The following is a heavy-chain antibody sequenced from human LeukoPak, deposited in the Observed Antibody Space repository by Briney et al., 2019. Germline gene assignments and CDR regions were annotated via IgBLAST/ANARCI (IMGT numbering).Heavy chain of an antibody. D-gene: IGHD2-8*01. V-gene: IGHV3-23*01. CDR1: EFTFGTYA. CDR3: AKTVSKVSYSDY. CDR2: ISGSGGST. J-gene: IGHJ4*02. Sequence: GGSLRLSCAASEFTFGTYAMQWVRQAPGKGLEWVSGISGSGGSTYYADSVKGRFTISRDNSKNTLYLQMNSLRAEDTAVYYCAKTVSKVSYSDYWGQGTLVTVSS.